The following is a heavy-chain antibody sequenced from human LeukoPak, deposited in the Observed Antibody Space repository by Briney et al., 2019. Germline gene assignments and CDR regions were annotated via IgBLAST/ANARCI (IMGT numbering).Heavy chain of an antibody. D-gene: IGHD1-26*01. J-gene: IGHJ4*02. V-gene: IGHV3-23*01. Sequence: GGSLRLSCASSGFTFTNYAMSWVRQAPGKGLEWVSALSASGGSTYYADSVKGRFTISRDNSKNMLYLQMNSLRAEDAAVYYCAKSIVGVSGFGYWGQGALVTVSS. CDR1: GFTFTNYA. CDR3: AKSIVGVSGFGY. CDR2: LSASGGST.